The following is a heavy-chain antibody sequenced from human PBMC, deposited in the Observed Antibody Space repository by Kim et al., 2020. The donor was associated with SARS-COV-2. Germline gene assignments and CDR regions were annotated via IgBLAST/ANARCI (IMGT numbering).Heavy chain of an antibody. CDR2: ISYDGSNK. CDR3: AKDRGDTGRYWYFDL. CDR1: GFTFSSYG. D-gene: IGHD2-21*02. Sequence: GGSLRLSCAASGFTFSSYGMHWVRQAPGKGLEWVAVISYDGSNKYYADSVKGRFTISRDNSKNTLYLQMNSLRAEDTAVYYCAKDRGDTGRYWYFDLWGRGTLVTVSS. V-gene: IGHV3-30*18. J-gene: IGHJ2*01.